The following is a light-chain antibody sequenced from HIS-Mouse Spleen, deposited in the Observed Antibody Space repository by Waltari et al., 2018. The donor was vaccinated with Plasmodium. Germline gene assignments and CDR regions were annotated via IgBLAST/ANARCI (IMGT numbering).Light chain of an antibody. CDR3: QQLNSYPIFT. CDR1: QGISSY. Sequence: DIQLTQSPSFLSASVGDRVTITCRASQGISSYLAWYQQKQGKAPKLLIYAASTLQSGVPSRFSGSGSGTEFTLTISSLQPEDFATYYCQQLNSYPIFTFGPGTKVDIK. V-gene: IGKV1-9*01. CDR2: AAS. J-gene: IGKJ3*01.